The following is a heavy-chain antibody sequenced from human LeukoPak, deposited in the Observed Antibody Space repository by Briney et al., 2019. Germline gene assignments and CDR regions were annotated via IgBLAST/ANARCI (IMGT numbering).Heavy chain of an antibody. CDR1: GFTFSSYC. Sequence: GGSLRLSCAASGFTFSSYCMNWVRQAPGKGLEWVSAISGTGSRTYYADSVKGRFTISRDNSKNTLYLQMKSLRVEHTARYYCAKGLTGYSNYGMDVWGQGTTVTVSS. D-gene: IGHD3-9*01. V-gene: IGHV3-23*01. J-gene: IGHJ6*02. CDR2: ISGTGSRT. CDR3: AKGLTGYSNYGMDV.